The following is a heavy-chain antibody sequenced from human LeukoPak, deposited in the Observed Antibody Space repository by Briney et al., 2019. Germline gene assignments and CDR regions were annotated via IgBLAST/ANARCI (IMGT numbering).Heavy chain of an antibody. Sequence: GGSLRLPCAASGFTLSTYAMSWVRQTPGKGLEWVAATSNSDAGTYHADSVRGRFTISRDNSKNTLYLQMNSLRAEDAAVYFCAKAPVTSCRGAYCYPFDSWGQGTLVTVSS. J-gene: IGHJ4*02. CDR1: GFTLSTYA. CDR2: TSNSDAGT. V-gene: IGHV3-23*01. CDR3: AKAPVTSCRGAYCYPFDS. D-gene: IGHD2-21*01.